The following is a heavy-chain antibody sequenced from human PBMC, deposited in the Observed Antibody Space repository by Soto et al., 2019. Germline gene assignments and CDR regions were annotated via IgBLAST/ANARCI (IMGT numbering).Heavy chain of an antibody. Sequence: ASVNVSCKASGYTFTSYYMHWVRQAPGQGLEWMGIINPSGGSTSYAQKFQGRVTMTRDTSTSTVYMELSSLRSEDTAVYYCANSIGYCSGGSCYFDIWGQGTMVTVSS. J-gene: IGHJ3*02. CDR1: GYTFTSYY. CDR3: ANSIGYCSGGSCYFDI. CDR2: INPSGGST. D-gene: IGHD2-15*01. V-gene: IGHV1-46*01.